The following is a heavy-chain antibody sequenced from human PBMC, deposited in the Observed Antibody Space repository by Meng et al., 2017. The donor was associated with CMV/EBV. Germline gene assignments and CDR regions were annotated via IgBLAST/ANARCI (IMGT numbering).Heavy chain of an antibody. V-gene: IGHV1-46*01. CDR3: ARPTCRTSCYSLNDAFDI. CDR1: GGTFSSYA. D-gene: IGHD2-2*02. CDR2: INPSGGST. J-gene: IGHJ3*02. Sequence: ASVKVSCKASGGTFSSYAISWVRQAPGQGLEWMGIINPSGGSTSYAQKFQGRVTMTRDTSTSTVYMELSSLRSEDTAVYYCARPTCRTSCYSLNDAFDIWGQGTMVTVSS.